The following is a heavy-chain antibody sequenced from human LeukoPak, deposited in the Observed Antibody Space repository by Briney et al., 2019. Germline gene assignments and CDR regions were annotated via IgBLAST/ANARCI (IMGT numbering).Heavy chain of an antibody. CDR2: ISDSGGST. Sequence: GGSLRLSCAASGFTFSSYSMNWVRQAPGKGLEWVSGISDSGGSTYYADSVKGRFTISRDNSKNMLYLQMNSLRAEDTAVYYCAKVSESNYDFLTGYYTPYYFDYWGQGTLVTVSS. V-gene: IGHV3-23*01. CDR1: GFTFSSYS. CDR3: AKVSESNYDFLTGYYTPYYFDY. D-gene: IGHD3-9*01. J-gene: IGHJ4*02.